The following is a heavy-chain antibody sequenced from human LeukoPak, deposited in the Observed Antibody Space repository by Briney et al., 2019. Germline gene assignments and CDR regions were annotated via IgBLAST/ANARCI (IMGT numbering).Heavy chain of an antibody. CDR1: GFTFSSYA. Sequence: GGSLRLSCAASGFTFSSYAMHWVRQAPVKGLEYVSAISSNGGSTYYANSVKGRFTISRDNSKNTLYLQMGSLRAEDMAVYYCARAVVPAAPFDYWGQGTLVTVSS. CDR2: ISSNGGST. V-gene: IGHV3-64*01. J-gene: IGHJ4*02. CDR3: ARAVVPAAPFDY. D-gene: IGHD2-2*01.